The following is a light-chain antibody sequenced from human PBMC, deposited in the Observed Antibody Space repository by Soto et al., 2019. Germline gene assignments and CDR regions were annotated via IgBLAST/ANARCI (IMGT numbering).Light chain of an antibody. J-gene: IGKJ4*01. Sequence: EIVLTQSPATLSLSPGVRATLSCRASQSVSNYLAWYQQKPGQAPRLLIYDASNRASGIPARFSGSGSGTDFTLTISSLDPEDFAVYYCQQRSNWPPVTFGGGTKVDIK. V-gene: IGKV3-11*01. CDR3: QQRSNWPPVT. CDR2: DAS. CDR1: QSVSNY.